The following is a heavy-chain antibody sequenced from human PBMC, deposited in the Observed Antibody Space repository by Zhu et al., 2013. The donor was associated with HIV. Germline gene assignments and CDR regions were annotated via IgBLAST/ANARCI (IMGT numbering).Heavy chain of an antibody. J-gene: IGHJ4*02. D-gene: IGHD2-15*01. CDR2: ISSSSSTI. CDR3: ARDDCSGGLCYSAGY. V-gene: IGHV3-48*04. Sequence: VQLVESGGGLVQPGGSLRLFCAASGFTFSSYSMNWVRQAPGKGLEWVSYISSSSSTIYYADSVKGRFTISRDNAKNSLYLQMNSLRAEDTAMYYCARDDCSGGLCYSAGYWGQGTLVTVSS. CDR1: GFTFSSYS.